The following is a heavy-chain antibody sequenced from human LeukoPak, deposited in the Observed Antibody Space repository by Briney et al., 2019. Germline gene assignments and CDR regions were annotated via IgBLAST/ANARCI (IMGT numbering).Heavy chain of an antibody. CDR1: GGSFSGYY. CDR2: INHSGST. D-gene: IGHD2-15*01. V-gene: IGHV4-34*01. CDR3: ARARYCSGGSCYGY. J-gene: IGHJ6*04. Sequence: SETLSLTCAVYGGSFSGYYWSWIRQPPGKGLEWIGEINHSGSTNYNPSLKSRVTISVDTSKNQFSLKLSSVTAADTAVYYCARARYCSGGSCYGYWGKGTTVTVSS.